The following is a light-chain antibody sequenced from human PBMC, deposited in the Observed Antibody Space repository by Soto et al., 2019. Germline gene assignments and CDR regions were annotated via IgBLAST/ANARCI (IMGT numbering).Light chain of an antibody. CDR3: SSYSGTNYHYV. Sequence: ALAQPASVSGSPGQSITISCTGTSSDVGGYNYVSWYQQHPGKAPKLMIYEVSKRPSGVPDRFSGSKSGNTASLTVSGLQADDEADYYCSSYSGTNYHYVFGTGTKVTVL. J-gene: IGLJ1*01. CDR1: SSDVGGYNY. V-gene: IGLV2-8*01. CDR2: EVS.